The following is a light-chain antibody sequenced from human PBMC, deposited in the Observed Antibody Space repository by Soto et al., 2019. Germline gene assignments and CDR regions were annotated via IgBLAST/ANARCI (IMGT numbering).Light chain of an antibody. CDR2: EVT. V-gene: IGLV2-14*01. J-gene: IGLJ1*01. CDR1: SSDVGGYNY. Sequence: QSALTQPASVSGSPGQSITISCTGTSSDVGGYNYVSWYQLHPGKAPKLMISEVTNRPSGVSSCFSGSKSGNTASLTISGLQADDEADYYCSSYTSNSNPYVFGTGTKVTVL. CDR3: SSYTSNSNPYV.